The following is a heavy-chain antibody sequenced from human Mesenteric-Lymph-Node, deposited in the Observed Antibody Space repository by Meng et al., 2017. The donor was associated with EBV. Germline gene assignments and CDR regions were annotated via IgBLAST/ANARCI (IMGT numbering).Heavy chain of an antibody. CDR1: GGSIGRTSYY. Sequence: QLHLEASGPGMAEPSETLSPTCAVSGGSIGRTSYYWGWIRQAPGKGLEWIGGINWRGTTYYNPSLKSRVTISLDMSKNQFSLRLTSLTATDTALYYCARQINSGSFESATFDYWGQGALVTVSS. CDR2: INWRGTT. D-gene: IGHD6-19*01. CDR3: ARQINSGSFESATFDY. J-gene: IGHJ4*02. V-gene: IGHV4-39*01.